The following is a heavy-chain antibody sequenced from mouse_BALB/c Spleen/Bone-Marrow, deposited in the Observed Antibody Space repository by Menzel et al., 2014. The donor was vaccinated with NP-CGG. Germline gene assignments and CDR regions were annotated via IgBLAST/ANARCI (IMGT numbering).Heavy chain of an antibody. CDR3: ARDTMFPMDY. CDR1: GYTFXNYW. V-gene: IGHV1-63*02. D-gene: IGHD2-12*01. J-gene: IGHJ4*01. CDR2: IYPGGGYT. Sequence: QVQLKDSGAELVRPGTSVKISCKASGYTFXNYWLGWVKQRPGHGLEWIGDIYPGGGYTNYNEKFKGKATLTADTSSSTAYMQLSSLTSEDSAVYFCARDTMFPMDYWGQGTSVTVSS.